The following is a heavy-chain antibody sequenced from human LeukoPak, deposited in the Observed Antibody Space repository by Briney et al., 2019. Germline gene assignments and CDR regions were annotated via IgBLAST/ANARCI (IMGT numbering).Heavy chain of an antibody. J-gene: IGHJ4*01. Sequence: GGSLRLSCAASGFTFSSYSMNWVRQAPGKGLEWVSSISSSSSYIYYADSVKGRFTISRDNAKNSLYLQMNSLRAEDTAVYYCARPAVISLYYFDYWGQGTLVTVSS. CDR1: GFTFSSYS. CDR3: ARPAVISLYYFDY. CDR2: ISSSSSYI. V-gene: IGHV3-21*04. D-gene: IGHD3-10*01.